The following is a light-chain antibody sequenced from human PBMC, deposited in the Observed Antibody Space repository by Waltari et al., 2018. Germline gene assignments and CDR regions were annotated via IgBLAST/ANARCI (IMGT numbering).Light chain of an antibody. V-gene: IGKV1-9*01. CDR2: AAS. Sequence: IQLTQSPSFLSASVGDRVTITCRASQTISIYIAWYQQKPGKAPKLLIYAASTLQRGVPSRFSGSASGTEFSLTISSLQPEDSATYYCQQLNSYRYTFGQGTKLEIK. J-gene: IGKJ2*01. CDR1: QTISIY. CDR3: QQLNSYRYT.